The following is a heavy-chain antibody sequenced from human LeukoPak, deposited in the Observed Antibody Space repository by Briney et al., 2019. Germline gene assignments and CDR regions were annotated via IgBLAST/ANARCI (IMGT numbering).Heavy chain of an antibody. D-gene: IGHD6-6*01. V-gene: IGHV4-4*02. CDR3: ARCIAARPGFYFDS. CDR1: GGSISSSNW. Sequence: SETLSLTCAVSGGSISSSNWWSWVRQPPGKGLEWIGEIYHSGSTNYNPSLKSRVTISLDRSKSHFSLNVNSVTAADTAVYYCARCIAARPGFYFDSWGQGALVTVSS. CDR2: IYHSGST. J-gene: IGHJ4*02.